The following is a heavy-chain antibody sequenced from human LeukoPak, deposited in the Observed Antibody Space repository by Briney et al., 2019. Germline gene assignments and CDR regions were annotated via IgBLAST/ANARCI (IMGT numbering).Heavy chain of an antibody. CDR2: IYWDDDK. CDR1: GFSLSTSGVG. J-gene: IGHJ4*02. CDR3: AHFRDYYDSGIYTSPRNFDY. Sequence: ESGPTLVNPTQTLTLTCTFSGFSLSTSGVGVGWIRQPPGKALEWLALIYWDDDKRYSPSLKSRLTITKDTSKNQVVLTMTNMDPVDTATYYCAHFRDYYDSGIYTSPRNFDYWGQGTLVTVSS. D-gene: IGHD3-10*01. V-gene: IGHV2-5*02.